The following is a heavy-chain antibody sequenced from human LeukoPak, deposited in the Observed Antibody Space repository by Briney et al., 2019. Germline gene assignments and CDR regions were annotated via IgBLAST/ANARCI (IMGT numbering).Heavy chain of an antibody. CDR3: ARIEDDSSGYYPYDYCYGMDV. CDR2: IYHSGST. V-gene: IGHV4-4*02. J-gene: IGHJ6*02. CDR1: GGSISSSNW. D-gene: IGHD3-22*01. Sequence: SGTLSLTCAVSGGSISSSNWWSWVRQPPGKGLEWIGEIYHSGSTNYNPSLKSRVTISVDTSKNQFSLKLSSVTAADTAVYYCARIEDDSSGYYPYDYCYGMDVWGQGTTVTVSS.